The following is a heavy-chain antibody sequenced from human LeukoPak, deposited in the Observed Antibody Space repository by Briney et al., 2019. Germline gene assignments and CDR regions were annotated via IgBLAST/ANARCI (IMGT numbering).Heavy chain of an antibody. V-gene: IGHV5-51*01. J-gene: IGHJ6*02. D-gene: IGHD2-2*01. CDR2: IYPGESDT. Sequence: GGALQIYCQGSGYRLTSYWLGWVRPMPGKGVEGMGLIYPGESDTRYSPSFQGQVTISADKSISTAYLQWSSLKASDTAMYYCARHGGYCSSTSCYPYGMDVWGQGTTVTVSS. CDR1: GYRLTSYW. CDR3: ARHGGYCSSTSCYPYGMDV.